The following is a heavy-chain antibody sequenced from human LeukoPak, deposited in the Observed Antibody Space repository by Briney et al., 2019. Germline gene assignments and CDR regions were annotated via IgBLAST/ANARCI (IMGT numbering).Heavy chain of an antibody. D-gene: IGHD3-3*02. V-gene: IGHV3-7*01. J-gene: IGHJ6*02. CDR1: GFTFSSYW. Sequence: GGSLRLSCAASGFTFSSYWMSWVRQAPGKGLEWVANIKQDGSEKYYVDSVKGRFTISRDNAKNSLYLQMNSLRAEDTAVYYCARDYDARVRYYHYGMDVWGQGTTVTVSS. CDR2: IKQDGSEK. CDR3: ARDYDARVRYYHYGMDV.